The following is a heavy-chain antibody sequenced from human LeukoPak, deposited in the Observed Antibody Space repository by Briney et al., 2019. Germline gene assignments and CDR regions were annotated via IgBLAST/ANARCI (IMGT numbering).Heavy chain of an antibody. Sequence: SSETLSLTCTVSGGSISSSSYYWGWIRQPPGKGLEWIGSIYYSGSTYYNPSLKSRVTISVDTSKNQFSLKLSSVTAADTAVYYCAVGWELLGDYWGQGTLVTVSS. J-gene: IGHJ4*02. CDR1: GGSISSSSYY. D-gene: IGHD1-26*01. CDR3: AVGWELLGDY. V-gene: IGHV4-39*07. CDR2: IYYSGST.